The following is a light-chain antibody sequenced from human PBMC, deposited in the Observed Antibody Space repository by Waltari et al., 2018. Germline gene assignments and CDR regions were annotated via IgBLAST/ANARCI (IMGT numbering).Light chain of an antibody. V-gene: IGKV1-5*03. CDR3: LQYSSGPWT. CDR2: KAS. Sequence: DIQMTQSPSSLSASVGDTVTITCRASQSISRWLDWYQQKPGKVPKLLIYKASSLQSGVPSRFSGSGSGTEFTLTISSLQPEDFSTYYCLQYSSGPWTFGQGTKVEIK. J-gene: IGKJ1*01. CDR1: QSISRW.